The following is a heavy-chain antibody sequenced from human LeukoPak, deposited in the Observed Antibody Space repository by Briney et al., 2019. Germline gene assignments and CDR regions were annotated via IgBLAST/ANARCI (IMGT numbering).Heavy chain of an antibody. V-gene: IGHV4-4*07. Sequence: KPSETLSLTCTVSGGSISSYYWSWIRQPAGKGLEWIGRIYTSGSTNYNPSLKSRVTISVDTSKNQFSLKLSSVTAADTAVYYCARASTYYDFWSGYYYYYYMDVWGKGTTVTVSS. CDR2: IYTSGST. D-gene: IGHD3-3*01. J-gene: IGHJ6*03. CDR3: ARASTYYDFWSGYYYYYYMDV. CDR1: GGSISSYY.